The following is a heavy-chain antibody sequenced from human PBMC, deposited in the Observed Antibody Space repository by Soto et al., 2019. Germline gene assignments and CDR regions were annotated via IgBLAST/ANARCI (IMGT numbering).Heavy chain of an antibody. Sequence: QVQLVQSRAEVKNPGASVKVSCKASGYSFTRYGIAWARQAPGQGLEWMGWINTYNGNTNYAQNLQGRVTLTTDTSTSTAYIALTSLRSNDTAIYYCAMVDVYVTPSPQDVWGQGTTVIVSS. CDR2: INTYNGNT. J-gene: IGHJ6*02. D-gene: IGHD3-16*01. CDR1: GYSFTRYG. V-gene: IGHV1-18*01. CDR3: AMVDVYVTPSPQDV.